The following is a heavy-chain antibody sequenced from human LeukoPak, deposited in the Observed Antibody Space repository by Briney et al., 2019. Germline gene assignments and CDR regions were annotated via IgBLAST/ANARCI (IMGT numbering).Heavy chain of an antibody. CDR3: ARANLDGGDAFDI. CDR2: IYYSGST. CDR1: GGSISSGGYY. Sequence: SETLSLTCTVSGGSISSGGYYWSWIRQHPGKGLEWIGYIYYSGSTYYNPSLKSRVTISVDTSKNQFSLKLSSVTAADTAVYYYARANLDGGDAFDIWGQGTMVTVSS. J-gene: IGHJ3*02. D-gene: IGHD3-16*01. V-gene: IGHV4-31*03.